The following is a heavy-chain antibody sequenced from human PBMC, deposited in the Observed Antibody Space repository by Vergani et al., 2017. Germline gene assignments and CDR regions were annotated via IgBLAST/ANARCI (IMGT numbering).Heavy chain of an antibody. D-gene: IGHD5-12*01. Sequence: EVQLLESGGDLVKPGGSLRLSCAASGFTFNHYAMNWVRQAPGKGMEWVSGISGSGGSTYYAGSVKGRFTISRDSSKNTLYLHMNSLSAGDTAVYYCAKANPRNSGYDYLYYYHAMDVWGQGTTVTVSS. CDR1: GFTFNHYA. V-gene: IGHV3-23*01. J-gene: IGHJ6*02. CDR3: AKANPRNSGYDYLYYYHAMDV. CDR2: ISGSGGST.